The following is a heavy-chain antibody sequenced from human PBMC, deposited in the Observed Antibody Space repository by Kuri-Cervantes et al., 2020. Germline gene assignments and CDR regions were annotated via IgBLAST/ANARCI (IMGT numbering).Heavy chain of an antibody. CDR3: ARMAYSGYDTFDY. CDR2: ISYDGSNK. V-gene: IGHV3-30-3*01. J-gene: IGHJ4*02. CDR1: GFTFSSYA. Sequence: GGSLRLSCAASGFTFSSYAMHWVRQAPGKGLEWVAVISYDGSNKYYADSVKGRFTTSRDNSKNTLYLQMNSLRAEDTAVYYCARMAYSGYDTFDYWGQGTLVTVSS. D-gene: IGHD5-12*01.